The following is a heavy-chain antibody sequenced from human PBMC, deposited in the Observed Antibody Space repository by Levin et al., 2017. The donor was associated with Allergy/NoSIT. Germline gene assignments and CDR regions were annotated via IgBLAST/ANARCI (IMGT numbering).Heavy chain of an antibody. CDR3: ARDWGYCSSTSCYRSLDY. D-gene: IGHD2-2*01. CDR1: GFTFSSYS. Sequence: LSLTCAASGFTFSSYSMNWVRQAPGKGLEWVSSISSSSSYIYYADSVKGRFTISRDNAKNSLYLQMNSLRAEDTAVYYCARDWGYCSSTSCYRSLDYWGQGTLVTVSS. J-gene: IGHJ4*02. CDR2: ISSSSSYI. V-gene: IGHV3-21*01.